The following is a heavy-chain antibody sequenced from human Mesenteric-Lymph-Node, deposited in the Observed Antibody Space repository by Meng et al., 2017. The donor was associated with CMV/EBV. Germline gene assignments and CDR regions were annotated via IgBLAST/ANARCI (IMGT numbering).Heavy chain of an antibody. D-gene: IGHD2-15*01. CDR2: IFGDGGTS. V-gene: IGHV3-23*03. Sequence: GESLKISCEVSGLTFSSHAMSWVRQAPGKGPEWVSVIFGDGGTSYYAASVQGRFTISRDNSKNTLYLQMNDLRVEDTGVYFCAKETARYCSGFSCRGYWGQGTLVTVSS. J-gene: IGHJ4*02. CDR3: AKETARYCSGFSCRGY. CDR1: GLTFSSHA.